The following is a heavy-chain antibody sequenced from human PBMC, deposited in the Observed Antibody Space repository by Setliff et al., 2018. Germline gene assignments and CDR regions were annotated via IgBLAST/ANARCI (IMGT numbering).Heavy chain of an antibody. CDR3: ARVDFTMIQGVLGL. CDR1: GASFSDYY. Sequence: SETLSLTCTVYGASFSDYYRGWIRQPPGKGLEWIAEINHSGSTNYNPSLKSRVTISIDTSKNQFSLRLTSVTAADTAVYYCARVDFTMIQGVLGLWGQGTLVTVSS. V-gene: IGHV4-34*01. CDR2: INHSGST. D-gene: IGHD3-10*01. J-gene: IGHJ1*01.